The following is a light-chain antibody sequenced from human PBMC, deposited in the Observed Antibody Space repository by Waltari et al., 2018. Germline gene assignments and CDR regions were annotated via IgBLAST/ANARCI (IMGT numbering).Light chain of an antibody. Sequence: SSELTQDPAVSVALGQTVRITGQGDSLRSSYASRYQQKPGQAPVLVIYDKTNRPSGIPDRFSGSSSGNTASLTITGAQAEDEADYYCNSRDSSGNPHVVFGGGTKLTVL. CDR3: NSRDSSGNPHVV. V-gene: IGLV3-19*01. J-gene: IGLJ2*01. CDR2: DKT. CDR1: SLRSSY.